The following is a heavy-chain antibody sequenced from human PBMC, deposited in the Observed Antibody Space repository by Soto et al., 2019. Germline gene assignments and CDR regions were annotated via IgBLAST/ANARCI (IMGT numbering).Heavy chain of an antibody. J-gene: IGHJ6*02. CDR1: GFTFKNYA. V-gene: IGHV3-23*01. Sequence: GGSLRLSCRASGFTFKNYAMTWVRKCPGKGLQWVSLMTGGGTTDYADSAKGRFIISRDNSKNTLSLQMHNLRADDTALYYCAKLKGGLGRFYGLDAWGPGTMVTVSS. D-gene: IGHD3-3*01. CDR2: MTGGGTT. CDR3: AKLKGGLGRFYGLDA.